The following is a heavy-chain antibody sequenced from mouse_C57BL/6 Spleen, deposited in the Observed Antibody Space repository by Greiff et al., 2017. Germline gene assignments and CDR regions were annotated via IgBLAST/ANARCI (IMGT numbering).Heavy chain of an antibody. CDR2: IYPGDGDT. D-gene: IGHD1-1*01. Sequence: VQRVESGPELVKPGASVKISCKASGYAFSSSWMNWVKQRPGKGLEWIGRIYPGDGDTNYNGKFKGKATLTADKSSSTAYMQLSSLTSEDSAVYFCARRGSSYEYFDVWGTGTTVTVSS. J-gene: IGHJ1*03. V-gene: IGHV1-82*01. CDR1: GYAFSSSW. CDR3: ARRGSSYEYFDV.